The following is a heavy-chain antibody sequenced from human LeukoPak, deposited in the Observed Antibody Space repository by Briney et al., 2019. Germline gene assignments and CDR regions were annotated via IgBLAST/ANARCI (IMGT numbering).Heavy chain of an antibody. V-gene: IGHV1-18*01. D-gene: IGHD6-13*01. J-gene: IGHJ6*02. CDR3: ARDRSSSWYPNYYYGMDV. CDR2: ISAYNGNT. Sequence: EASVKVSCKASGYTFTSYGISWVRQAPGRGLEWMGWISAYNGNTNYAQKLQGRVTMTTDTSTSTAYMELRSLRSDDTAVYYCARDRSSSWYPNYYYGMDVWGQGTTVTVSS. CDR1: GYTFTSYG.